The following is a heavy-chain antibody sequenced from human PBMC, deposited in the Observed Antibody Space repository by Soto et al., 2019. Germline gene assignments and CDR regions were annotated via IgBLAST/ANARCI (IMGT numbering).Heavy chain of an antibody. CDR1: GFTFSSYS. D-gene: IGHD2-2*01. J-gene: IGHJ3*02. V-gene: IGHV3-48*01. CDR2: ISSSSSTI. CDR3: ARDRGYCSSTSCYHAFDI. Sequence: PGGSLRLSCAASGFTFSSYSMNWVRQAPGKGLEWVSYISSSSSTIYYADSVKGRFTISRDNAKNSLYLQMNSLRAEDTAVYYCARDRGYCSSTSCYHAFDIWGQGTMDTVSS.